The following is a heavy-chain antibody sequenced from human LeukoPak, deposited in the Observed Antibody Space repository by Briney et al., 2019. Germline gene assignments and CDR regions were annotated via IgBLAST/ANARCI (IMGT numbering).Heavy chain of an antibody. CDR1: GFTFDDYA. V-gene: IGHV3-43*02. CDR3: ATRGHSSSWYYFDY. CDR2: ISGDGGST. D-gene: IGHD6-13*01. J-gene: IGHJ4*02. Sequence: TGGSLRLSCAASGFTFDDYAMHWVRQAPGKGLEWVSLISGDGGSTYYADSVKGRFTISRDNSNNSLYLQMNSLRTEDTALYYCATRGHSSSWYYFDYWGQGTLVTVSS.